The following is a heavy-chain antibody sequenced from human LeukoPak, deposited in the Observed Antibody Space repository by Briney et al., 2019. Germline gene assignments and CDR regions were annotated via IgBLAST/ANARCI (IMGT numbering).Heavy chain of an antibody. D-gene: IGHD2-2*01. CDR1: GFTFSSYS. J-gene: IGHJ6*02. CDR3: ARSHSYCSSTSCFLAYYYYGMDV. V-gene: IGHV3-48*01. CDR2: ISSSSSRTL. Sequence: GGSLRLSCAPSGFTFSSYSMNWVRQAPGKGLEWVSYISSSSSRTLYYADSVKGRFTISRDNAKNSLYLQMNSLRAEDTAVYYCARSHSYCSSTSCFLAYYYYGMDVWGQGTTVTVSS.